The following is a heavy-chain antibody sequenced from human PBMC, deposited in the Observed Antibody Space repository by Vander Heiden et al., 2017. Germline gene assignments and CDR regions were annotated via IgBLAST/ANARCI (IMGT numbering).Heavy chain of an antibody. CDR3: VKGSGYCSSTSCYGAPYYYYYGMDG. V-gene: IGHV3-64D*06. CDR1: GFNFSSYA. Sequence: EVQLVESGGGLVQPGVSLRLSCSASGFNFSSYAMLWVRQAPGKGREYVSAISSNGGSTYYADSVKGRFTISRDNSKNTLYLQMSSLRAEDTAVYYCVKGSGYCSSTSCYGAPYYYYYGMDGWGQGTTVTVSS. J-gene: IGHJ6*02. CDR2: ISSNGGST. D-gene: IGHD2-2*01.